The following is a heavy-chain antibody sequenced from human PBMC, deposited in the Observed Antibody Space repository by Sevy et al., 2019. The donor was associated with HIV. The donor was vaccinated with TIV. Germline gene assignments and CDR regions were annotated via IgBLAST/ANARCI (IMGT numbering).Heavy chain of an antibody. CDR1: GFTFSSYA. V-gene: IGHV3-23*01. Sequence: GGSLRLSCAASGFTFSSYAMSWVRQAPGKGLEWVSAISGSGGSTYYADSVKGRFTISRDNSKNTLYLQMNSLRAEDTAVYYCANSGDDPYSSNWYGAEYFQHWGQGTLVTVS. J-gene: IGHJ1*01. CDR2: ISGSGGST. D-gene: IGHD6-13*01. CDR3: ANSGDDPYSSNWYGAEYFQH.